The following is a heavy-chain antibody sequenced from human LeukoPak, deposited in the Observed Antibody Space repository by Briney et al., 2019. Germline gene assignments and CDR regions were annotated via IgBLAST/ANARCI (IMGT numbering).Heavy chain of an antibody. V-gene: IGHV1-2*02. D-gene: IGHD4-17*01. CDR2: INPNSGDT. Sequence: ASVKVSCKASGYIFTDYYMHWVRQAPGQGLEWMGWINPNSGDTNFAQKFQGRVTMTRDMSINTAYMQLSGLTSDDTAVYYCAKDRYGDYVYYAMDVWGKGTTVTVSS. CDR3: AKDRYGDYVYYAMDV. CDR1: GYIFTDYY. J-gene: IGHJ6*04.